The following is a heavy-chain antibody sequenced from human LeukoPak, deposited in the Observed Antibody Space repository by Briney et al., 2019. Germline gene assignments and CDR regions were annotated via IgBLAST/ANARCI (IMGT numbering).Heavy chain of an antibody. Sequence: PGESLKISCMGSGYNFTNYRVGWVRQMSGKGLEWMGIIYPVDSDTSYSPSFQGQVTISADKSISTAYLQWSSLKASDTAIYYCARSYNWNYDYFDYWGQGTLVTVSS. CDR2: IYPVDSDT. D-gene: IGHD1-7*01. CDR1: GYNFTNYR. V-gene: IGHV5-51*01. CDR3: ARSYNWNYDYFDY. J-gene: IGHJ4*02.